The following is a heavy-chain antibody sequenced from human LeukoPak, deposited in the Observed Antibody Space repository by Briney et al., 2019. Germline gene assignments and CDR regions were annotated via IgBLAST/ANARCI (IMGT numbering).Heavy chain of an antibody. D-gene: IGHD3-3*01. J-gene: IGHJ4*02. CDR3: AKGNDYWSGLRRTDY. CDR1: GFTLNNYG. Sequence: GGSLRLSSAASGFTLNNYGMSSVRQAPGKGLEWVSSISGGGGNTNYADSMKGRFTISRDNSNNTLYLQVNSLRGEDTAVYYCAKGNDYWSGLRRTDYWGQGTLVTVSS. V-gene: IGHV3-23*01. CDR2: ISGGGGNT.